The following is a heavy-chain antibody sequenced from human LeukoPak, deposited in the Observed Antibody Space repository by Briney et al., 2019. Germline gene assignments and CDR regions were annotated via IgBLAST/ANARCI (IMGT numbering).Heavy chain of an antibody. D-gene: IGHD6-13*01. CDR1: GGSFSGYY. CDR2: INHSGST. V-gene: IGHV4-34*01. CDR3: ARGHGSSWYYYYYGMDV. Sequence: SETLSLTCAVYGGSFSGYYWSWIRQPPGKGLEWIGEINHSGSTNYNPSFKSRVTISVDTSKNQFSLKLSSVTAADTAVYYCARGHGSSWYYYYYGMDVWGQGTTVTVSS. J-gene: IGHJ6*02.